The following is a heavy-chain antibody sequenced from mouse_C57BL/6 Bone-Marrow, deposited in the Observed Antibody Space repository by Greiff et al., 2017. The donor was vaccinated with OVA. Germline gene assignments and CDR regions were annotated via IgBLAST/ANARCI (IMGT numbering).Heavy chain of an antibody. D-gene: IGHD4-1*01. CDR1: GYTFTSYW. CDR2: IYPSDSET. J-gene: IGHJ3*01. Sequence: QVQLQQPGAELVRPGSSVKLSCKASGYTFTSYWMDWVKQRPGQGLEWIGNIYPSDSETHYNQKFKDKATLTVDKSSSTAYMQLSSLSSEDAAVYYGARRVNWGPFAYWGQGTLVTVSA. V-gene: IGHV1-61*01. CDR3: ARRVNWGPFAY.